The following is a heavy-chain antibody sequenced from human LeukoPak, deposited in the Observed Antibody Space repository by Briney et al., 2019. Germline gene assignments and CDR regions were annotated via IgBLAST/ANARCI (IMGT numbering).Heavy chain of an antibody. CDR3: ARARIVVVPAATLLGDFDY. Sequence: PSETLSLTCTVSGGSISSYYWSWIRQPPGKGLEWIGYIYYSGSTNYNPSLKSRVTISVDTSKNQFSLKLSSATAADTAVYYCARARIVVVPAATLLGDFDYWGQGTLVTVSS. CDR1: GGSISSYY. J-gene: IGHJ4*02. CDR2: IYYSGST. V-gene: IGHV4-59*01. D-gene: IGHD2-2*01.